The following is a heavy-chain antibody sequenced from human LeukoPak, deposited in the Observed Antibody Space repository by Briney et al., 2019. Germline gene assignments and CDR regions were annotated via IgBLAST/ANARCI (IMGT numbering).Heavy chain of an antibody. J-gene: IGHJ4*02. Sequence: PGGSLRLSCAASGFTFSSYGMHRVRQAPGKGLEWVAVIWYDGSNKYYADSVKGRFTISRDNSKNTLYLQMNSLRAEDTAVYYCAREHSYGYVYDYWGQGTLVTVSS. D-gene: IGHD5-18*01. V-gene: IGHV3-33*01. CDR2: IWYDGSNK. CDR3: AREHSYGYVYDY. CDR1: GFTFSSYG.